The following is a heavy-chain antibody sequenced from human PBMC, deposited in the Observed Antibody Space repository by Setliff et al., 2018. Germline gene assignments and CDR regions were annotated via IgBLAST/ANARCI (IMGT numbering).Heavy chain of an antibody. J-gene: IGHJ6*03. D-gene: IGHD3-22*01. CDR3: ARGRYFYDASGQRSGYYYYMDV. CDR1: GGTFSSYA. Sequence: SVKVSCKASGGTFSSYAISWVRQAPGQGLEWMGRIIPIFGTTSYTQKFQGRVTITADEGTNTAYMELSSLRSDDTAMYYCARGRYFYDASGQRSGYYYYMDVWGKGTTVTVSS. V-gene: IGHV1-69*13. CDR2: IIPIFGTT.